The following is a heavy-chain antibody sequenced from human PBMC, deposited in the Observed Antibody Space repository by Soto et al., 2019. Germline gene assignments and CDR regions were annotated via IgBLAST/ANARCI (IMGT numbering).Heavy chain of an antibody. CDR2: ISSSSSYI. V-gene: IGHV3-21*01. CDR1: VFTFSSYS. D-gene: IGHD3-3*01. J-gene: IGHJ4*02. CDR3: ARDASFGFLRLKGYFDY. Sequence: GGSLRLSCAASVFTFSSYSMNWVRQAPGKGLEWVSSISSSSSYIYYADSVKGRFTISRDNAKNSLYLQMNSLRAEDTAVYYCARDASFGFLRLKGYFDYWGQGT.